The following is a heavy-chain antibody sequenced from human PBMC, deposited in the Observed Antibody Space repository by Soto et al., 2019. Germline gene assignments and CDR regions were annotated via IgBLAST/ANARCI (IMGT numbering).Heavy chain of an antibody. Sequence: QVQLQESGPGLVKPSETLSLTCTVSGGSISSYYWSWIRQPPGKGLEWIGYIYYSGSTNYNPSLKSRVTISVDTSKNQFSLKLSSVPAADTAVYYCARGQWELLAYYGMDVWGQGTTVTVSS. CDR1: GGSISSYY. CDR3: ARGQWELLAYYGMDV. J-gene: IGHJ6*02. D-gene: IGHD1-26*01. V-gene: IGHV4-59*01. CDR2: IYYSGST.